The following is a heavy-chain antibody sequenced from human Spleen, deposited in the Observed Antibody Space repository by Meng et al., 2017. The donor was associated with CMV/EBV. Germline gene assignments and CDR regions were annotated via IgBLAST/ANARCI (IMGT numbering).Heavy chain of an antibody. CDR1: GFTFSVYS. CDR3: ARRFDFWSGYGDY. J-gene: IGHJ4*02. D-gene: IGHD3-3*01. CDR2: IKEDGSEK. Sequence: GGSLRLSCAASGFTFSVYSMNWVRQAPGKGLEWVANIKEDGSEKYYVDSAKGRFTISRDNAKNSLYLNMNGLRAEDTAVYYCARRFDFWSGYGDYWGQGILVTVSS. V-gene: IGHV3-7*01.